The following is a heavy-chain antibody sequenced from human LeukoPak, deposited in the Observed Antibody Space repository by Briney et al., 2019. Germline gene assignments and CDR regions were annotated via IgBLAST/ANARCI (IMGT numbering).Heavy chain of an antibody. CDR2: IRYDGSNK. CDR3: AGRIALGIAAAGTGGSLDY. CDR1: GFTFSSYG. V-gene: IGHV3-30*02. D-gene: IGHD6-13*01. Sequence: GRSLRLSCAASGFTFSSYGMHWVRQAPGKGLEWVAFIRYDGSNKYYADSVKGRFTISRDNSKNTLYLQMNSLRAEDTAVYYCAGRIALGIAAAGTGGSLDYWGQGTLVTVSS. J-gene: IGHJ4*02.